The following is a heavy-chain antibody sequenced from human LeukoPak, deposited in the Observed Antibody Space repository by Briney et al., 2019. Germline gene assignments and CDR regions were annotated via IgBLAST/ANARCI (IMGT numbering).Heavy chain of an antibody. CDR1: GFTFSSYE. J-gene: IGHJ4*02. V-gene: IGHV3-48*03. Sequence: GGSLRLSCAASGFTFSSYEMNWVRQAPGKGLEWVSYISSSGSTIYHADSVKGRFTISRDNAKNSLYLQMNSLRAEDTAVYYCASSAAAEAMVYWGQGTLVTVSS. CDR3: ASSAAAEAMVY. D-gene: IGHD6-13*01. CDR2: ISSSGSTI.